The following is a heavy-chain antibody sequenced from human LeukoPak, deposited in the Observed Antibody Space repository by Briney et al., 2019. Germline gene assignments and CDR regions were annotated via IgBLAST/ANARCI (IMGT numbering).Heavy chain of an antibody. J-gene: IGHJ4*02. CDR3: SRGGGPPADYFDY. D-gene: IGHD3-3*01. V-gene: IGHV1-8*03. Sequence: ASVKVSCKASGYTFTSYDINWVRQATGQGLEWMGWMNPKSGNTGHAQKFQGRVTITRNTSIRTVYMELSSLRSEDTALYYCSRGGGPPADYFDYWGQGTLVTVSS. CDR1: GYTFTSYD. CDR2: MNPKSGNT.